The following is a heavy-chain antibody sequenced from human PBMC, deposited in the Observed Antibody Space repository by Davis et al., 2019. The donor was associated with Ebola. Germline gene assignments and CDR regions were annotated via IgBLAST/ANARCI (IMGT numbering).Heavy chain of an antibody. J-gene: IGHJ3*01. D-gene: IGHD4-17*01. V-gene: IGHV4-39*01. CDR2: IYYSGIT. CDR1: GGSIISSSSY. CDR3: ARKFATTPAV. Sequence: SETLSLTCTVSGGSIISSSSYWGWIRQPPRKGLEWIGSIYYSGITYYNPSLKSRVTISVDTSKNQFSLKLRSVTAADTAVYYCARKFATTPAVWGQGTMVTVSS.